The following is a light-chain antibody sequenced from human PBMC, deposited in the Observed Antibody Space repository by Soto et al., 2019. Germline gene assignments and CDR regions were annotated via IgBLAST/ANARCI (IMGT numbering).Light chain of an antibody. J-gene: IGKJ1*01. Sequence: DIQRTQYPSILSASVGDRATITCLASQTIDSWLAWYQQRPGKPPNLLIYKASTLASGVPSRFSGSGSGTEFTLTINSLQPDDFATYYCQQYHIYSGTVGQGTKVDIK. CDR1: QTIDSW. CDR3: QQYHIYSGT. CDR2: KAS. V-gene: IGKV1-5*03.